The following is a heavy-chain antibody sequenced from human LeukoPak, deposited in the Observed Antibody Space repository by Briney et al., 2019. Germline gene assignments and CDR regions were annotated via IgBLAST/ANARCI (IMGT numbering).Heavy chain of an antibody. Sequence: ASETLSLTCAVYGGSFSGYYWSWIRQPPGKGLEWIGEINHSGSTNYNPSLKSRVTISVDTSKNQFSLKLSSVTAADTAVYHCARHTYYYDSSGPPRGWGQGTLVTVSS. J-gene: IGHJ4*02. CDR1: GGSFSGYY. V-gene: IGHV4-34*01. D-gene: IGHD3-22*01. CDR2: INHSGST. CDR3: ARHTYYYDSSGPPRG.